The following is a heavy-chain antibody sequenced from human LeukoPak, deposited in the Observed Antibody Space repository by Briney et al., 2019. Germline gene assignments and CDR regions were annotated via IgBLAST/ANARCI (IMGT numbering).Heavy chain of an antibody. V-gene: IGHV4-61*01. D-gene: IGHD3-3*01. J-gene: IGHJ4*02. CDR3: ARVSDFWSGYPLDH. CDR2: IYYSGST. CDR1: GGSVSSGSYY. Sequence: SETLSLTCTVSGGSVSSGSYYWSWIRQPPGKGLEWIGYIYYSGSTNYNPSLKGRVTISVDTSKNQFSLKLSSVTAADTAVYYCARVSDFWSGYPLDHWGQGTLVTVSS.